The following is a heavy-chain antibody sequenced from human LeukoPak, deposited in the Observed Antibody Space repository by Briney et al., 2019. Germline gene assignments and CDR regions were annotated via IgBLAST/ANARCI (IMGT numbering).Heavy chain of an antibody. CDR3: ARGDSSSTPPGY. CDR2: IYTSGST. D-gene: IGHD6-6*01. J-gene: IGHJ4*02. Sequence: SQTLSLTCTVSGGSISSGSYYWSWIRQPAGKGLEWIGRIYTSGSTNYNPSLKSRVTISVDTSKNQFSLKLSSVTAADTAVYYCARGDSSSTPPGYWGQGTLVTVSS. V-gene: IGHV4-61*02. CDR1: GGSISSGSYY.